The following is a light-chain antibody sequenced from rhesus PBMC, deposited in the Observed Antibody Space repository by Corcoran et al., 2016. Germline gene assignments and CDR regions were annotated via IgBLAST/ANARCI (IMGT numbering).Light chain of an antibody. CDR3: QKYSSSPYS. CDR1: QSVSSS. Sequence: QVILTQSPATLSLSPGERATLSCRASQSVSSSLAWYQQKPGQAPRLLIYGASSRATGIPDRFSGSGSGTEFTLTISSLEPDDFAVYYCQKYSSSPYSFGQGTKVEIK. V-gene: IGKV3-53*01. CDR2: GAS. J-gene: IGKJ2*01.